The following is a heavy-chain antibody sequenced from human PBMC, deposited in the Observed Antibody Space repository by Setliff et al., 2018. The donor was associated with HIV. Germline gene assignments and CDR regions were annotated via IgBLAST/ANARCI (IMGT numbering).Heavy chain of an antibody. CDR3: ARHAAGPDGPFDY. V-gene: IGHV4-39*01. CDR2: VYYSGST. CDR1: GGSISSSGPGYY. Sequence: PSETLSLTCTVSGGSISSSGPGYYWGWVRQAPGGGLEWIGSVYYSGSTHYNPSLKSRVTISLDTSKNQLSLRLTSMTAADTPVYYCARHAAGPDGPFDYWGQGTLVTVSS. J-gene: IGHJ4*02.